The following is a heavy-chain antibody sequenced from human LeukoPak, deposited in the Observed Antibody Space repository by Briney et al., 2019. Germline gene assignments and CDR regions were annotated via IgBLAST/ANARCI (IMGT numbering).Heavy chain of an antibody. J-gene: IGHJ4*02. V-gene: IGHV4-34*01. CDR1: GGCFSGYY. CDR2: INHSGST. Sequence: SETLSLTCAVYGGCFSGYYWSWIRQPPGKGLEWIGEINHSGSTNYNPSLKSRVTISVDTSKNQFSLKLSSVTAADTAVYYCARVGHIVATILPDYWGQGTLVTVSS. D-gene: IGHD5-12*01. CDR3: ARVGHIVATILPDY.